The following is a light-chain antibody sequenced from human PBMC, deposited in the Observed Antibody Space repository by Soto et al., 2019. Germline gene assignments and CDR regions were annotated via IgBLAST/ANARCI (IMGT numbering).Light chain of an antibody. V-gene: IGKV3-11*01. Sequence: EIVLTQSPATLSLSPGERATLSCRASQSFSSYLAWYQQKPGQAPRLLIYDASKRATGIPARFSGRGSGTEFTLTISSLQSEDFAIYYCQQYNNWPLTFGGGTKVEIK. CDR3: QQYNNWPLT. CDR2: DAS. CDR1: QSFSSY. J-gene: IGKJ4*01.